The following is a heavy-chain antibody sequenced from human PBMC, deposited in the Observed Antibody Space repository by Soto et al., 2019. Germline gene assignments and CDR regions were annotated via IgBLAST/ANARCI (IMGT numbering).Heavy chain of an antibody. CDR1: GYRFSDYY. CDR2: MNPNSGDT. D-gene: IGHD5-12*01. Sequence: QVQLVQSGAEVKKPGASVTVSCKASGYRFSDYYLHWVRQAHGQGPEWMGWMNPNSGDTKYAQKFKGRVTMTRDTSFSTAFMELKWLNSDATAVYYCARESGGATDTLDYYYFYMDVWCIGTTVTGSS. V-gene: IGHV1-2*02. J-gene: IGHJ6*03. CDR3: ARESGGATDTLDYYYFYMDV.